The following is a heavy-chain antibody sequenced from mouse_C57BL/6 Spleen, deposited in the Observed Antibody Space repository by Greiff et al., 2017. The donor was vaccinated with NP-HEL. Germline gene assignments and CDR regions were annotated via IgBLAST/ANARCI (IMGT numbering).Heavy chain of an antibody. CDR3: AREGAYYSNYDDY. D-gene: IGHD2-5*01. CDR2: IYPGDGDT. V-gene: IGHV1-82*01. J-gene: IGHJ3*01. Sequence: VQLQQSGPELVKPGASVKISCKASGYAFSSSWMNWVKQRPGKGLEWIGRIYPGDGDTNYNGKFKGKATLTADKSSSTAYMQLSSLTSEDSAVYFCAREGAYYSNYDDYWGQGTLSTVSA. CDR1: GYAFSSSW.